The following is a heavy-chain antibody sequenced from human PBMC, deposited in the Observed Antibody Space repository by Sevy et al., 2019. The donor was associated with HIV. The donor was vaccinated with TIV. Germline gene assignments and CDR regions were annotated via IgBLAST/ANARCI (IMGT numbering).Heavy chain of an antibody. Sequence: GGSLRLSCAASGFTFSNYALHWVRQAPGKGLEWVAVISYDGRNTKYKADSVKGRFTISRDNSKNTLYLQMNSLRAEDTAIYYCARDRGEILSSAFDYWGQGTLVTVSS. D-gene: IGHD3-16*01. CDR2: ISYDGRNTK. CDR3: ARDRGEILSSAFDY. CDR1: GFTFSNYA. J-gene: IGHJ4*02. V-gene: IGHV3-30*04.